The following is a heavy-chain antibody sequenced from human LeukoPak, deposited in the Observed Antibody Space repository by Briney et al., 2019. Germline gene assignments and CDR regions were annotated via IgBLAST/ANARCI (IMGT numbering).Heavy chain of an antibody. Sequence: GGSLRLSCAASGFTFSTYWMHWVRQAPGKGLVWVSRFNSDGRSTYYADSVKGRFTISRDNAKNTLYLHMNSLRAEDTAVYYCAPQVGDWGQGTLVTVSS. D-gene: IGHD2-15*01. J-gene: IGHJ4*02. V-gene: IGHV3-74*01. CDR2: FNSDGRST. CDR1: GFTFSTYW. CDR3: APQVGD.